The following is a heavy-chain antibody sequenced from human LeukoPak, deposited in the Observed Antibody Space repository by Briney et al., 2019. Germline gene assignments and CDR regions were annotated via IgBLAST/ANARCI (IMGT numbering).Heavy chain of an antibody. CDR1: GYSFTSYW. CDR3: ARAPGKGQCSGGSCYYGFGSD. J-gene: IGHJ4*02. V-gene: IGHV5-51*01. CDR2: IYPGDSDT. Sequence: GETLKISCQGSGYSFTSYWIGWVRQMPGKGLEWMGIIYPGDSDTRYSTSLQAQFTISDNKSITTAYLQWSSLKASDTAMYYCARAPGKGQCSGGSCYYGFGSDWGQGTLVTVSS. D-gene: IGHD2-15*01.